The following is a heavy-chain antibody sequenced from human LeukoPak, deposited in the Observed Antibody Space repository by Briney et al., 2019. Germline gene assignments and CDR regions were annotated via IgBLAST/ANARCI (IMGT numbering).Heavy chain of an antibody. D-gene: IGHD2-2*01. V-gene: IGHV3-23*01. CDR2: ISGSGGST. Sequence: GGSLRLSCAASGFTFSSYAMSWVRQAPGKGLEWVSAISGSGGSTYYADSVKGRFTISRDDSKNTLYLQMNSLRAEDTAVYYCAKAASPIVVVPAAIYFDYWGQGTLVTVSS. CDR3: AKAASPIVVVPAAIYFDY. CDR1: GFTFSSYA. J-gene: IGHJ4*02.